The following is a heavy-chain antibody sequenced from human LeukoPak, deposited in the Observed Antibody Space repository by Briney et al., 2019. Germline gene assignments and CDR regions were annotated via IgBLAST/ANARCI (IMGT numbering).Heavy chain of an antibody. CDR1: GGSISPYF. CDR2: ISYTGNT. V-gene: IGHV4-59*01. D-gene: IGHD3-10*01. CDR3: ARDDYRGVTNFDP. J-gene: IGHJ5*02. Sequence: SETLSLTCTVSGGSISPYFWSWIRQPPGKGLEWIGYISYTGNTNYNPSLKSRVTISVDTSKNQFSLQLTSVTAADTAVYYCARDDYRGVTNFDPWGQGTLVTVSS.